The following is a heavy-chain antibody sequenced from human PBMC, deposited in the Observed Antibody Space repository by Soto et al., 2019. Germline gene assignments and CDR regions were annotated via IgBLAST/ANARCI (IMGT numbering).Heavy chain of an antibody. CDR3: ARGKLTFLEWLLAGRYFDY. D-gene: IGHD3-3*01. V-gene: IGHV4-34*01. J-gene: IGHJ4*02. CDR2: INHSGST. Sequence: SETLSLTCAVYGGSFSGYYWSWIRQPPGKGLEWIGEINHSGSTNYNPSLKSRVTISVDTSKNQFSLKLSSVTAADTAVYYCARGKLTFLEWLLAGRYFDYWGQGTLVTVSS. CDR1: GGSFSGYY.